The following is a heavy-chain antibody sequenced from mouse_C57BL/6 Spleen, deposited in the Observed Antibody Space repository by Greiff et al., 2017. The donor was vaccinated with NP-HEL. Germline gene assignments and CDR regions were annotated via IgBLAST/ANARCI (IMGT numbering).Heavy chain of an antibody. Sequence: VQLQQPGAELVMPGASVKLSCKASGYTFTSYWMHWVKQRPGQGLEWIGEIDPSDSYTNYNQKFKGKSTLTVDKSSSTAYMQLSSLTSEDSAVYYCARGVYYGSSYGYFDVWGTGTTVTVS. CDR3: ARGVYYGSSYGYFDV. D-gene: IGHD1-1*01. CDR1: GYTFTSYW. V-gene: IGHV1-69*01. CDR2: IDPSDSYT. J-gene: IGHJ1*03.